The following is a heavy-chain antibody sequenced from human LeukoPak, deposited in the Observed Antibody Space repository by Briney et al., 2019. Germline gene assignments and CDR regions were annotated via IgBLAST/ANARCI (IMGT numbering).Heavy chain of an antibody. CDR3: ARDGGLLWFGELSNWFDP. J-gene: IGHJ5*02. Sequence: SETLSLTCTVSGGSISSSSYYWGWIRQPLGKGLEWIGSIYYSGSTYYNPSLKSRVTISVDTSKNQFSLKLSSVTAADTAVYYCARDGGLLWFGELSNWFDPWGQGTLVTVSS. V-gene: IGHV4-39*07. D-gene: IGHD3-10*01. CDR2: IYYSGST. CDR1: GGSISSSSYY.